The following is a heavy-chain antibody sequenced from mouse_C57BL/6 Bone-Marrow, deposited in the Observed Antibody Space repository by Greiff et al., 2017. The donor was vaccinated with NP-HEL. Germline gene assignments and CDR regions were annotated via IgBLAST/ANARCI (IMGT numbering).Heavy chain of an antibody. V-gene: IGHV14-3*01. CDR3: ASSPYDYDGGVAY. D-gene: IGHD2-4*01. CDR2: IDPANGNT. CDR1: GFNIKNTY. J-gene: IGHJ3*01. Sequence: VQLQQSVAELVRPGASVKLSCTASGFNIKNTYMHWVKQRPEQGLEWIGRIDPANGNTKYAPKFQGKATITADTSANTAYLQLSSLTSEDTAIYYCASSPYDYDGGVAYWGQGTLVTVSA.